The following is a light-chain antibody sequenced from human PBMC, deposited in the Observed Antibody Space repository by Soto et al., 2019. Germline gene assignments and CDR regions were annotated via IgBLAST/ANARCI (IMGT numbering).Light chain of an antibody. J-gene: IGLJ1*01. CDR2: EVT. CDR3: SSYTSTSLLV. Sequence: QSVLTQPASVSGSPGQSITISCTGTSSDVGGYNYVSWYQQHPGKAPKLMIYEVTYRPSGVSNRFSGSKSGNTASLTISGLQAEDEADYYCSSYTSTSLLVFGTGTKLTVL. CDR1: SSDVGGYNY. V-gene: IGLV2-14*01.